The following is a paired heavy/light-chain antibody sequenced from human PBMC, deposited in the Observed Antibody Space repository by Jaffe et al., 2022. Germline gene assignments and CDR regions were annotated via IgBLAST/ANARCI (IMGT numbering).Light chain of an antibody. Sequence: DIVMTQSPDSLAVSLGERATINCKSSQTVLYSSNNKNYLAWYQQKPGQPPKLLIYWASTRESGVPDRFSGSGSGTDFTLTISSLQAEDVAVYYCQQYYSNAPWTFGQGTKVEIK. CDR2: WAS. V-gene: IGKV4-1*01. CDR1: QTVLYSSNNKNY. CDR3: QQYYSNAPWT. J-gene: IGKJ1*01.
Heavy chain of an antibody. Sequence: EVQLVESGGGLVQPGGSLRLSCAASGFTVSASSMTWVRQAPGKGLECVSVILDGGGTYYRDSVKGRFTISRDNSENTVYLQMDSLRTEDTAVYYCASKSIAVAGTGYFHYWGQGTLVTVSS. CDR3: ASKSIAVAGTGYFHY. V-gene: IGHV3-66*02. J-gene: IGHJ1*01. D-gene: IGHD6-19*01. CDR2: ILDGGGT. CDR1: GFTVSASS.